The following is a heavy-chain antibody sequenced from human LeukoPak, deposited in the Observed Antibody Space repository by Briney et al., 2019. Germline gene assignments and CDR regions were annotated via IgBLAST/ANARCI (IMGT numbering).Heavy chain of an antibody. V-gene: IGHV1-69*13. CDR3: ARKLERRGERRAFDI. J-gene: IGHJ3*02. D-gene: IGHD1-1*01. CDR2: IIPIFGTA. CDR1: GGTFSSYA. Sequence: SVKVSCKASGGTFSSYAISWVRQAPGQGLEWMGGIIPIFGTANYAQKFQGRVTITADESTSTAYMELSSLRSEDTAVYYCARKLERRGERRAFDIWGQGTMVTVSS.